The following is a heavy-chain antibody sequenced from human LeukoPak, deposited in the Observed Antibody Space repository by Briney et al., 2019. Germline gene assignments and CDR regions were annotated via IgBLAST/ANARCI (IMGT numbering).Heavy chain of an antibody. CDR1: GYTFTSYG. CDR3: ARDPYAVVTKYNWFDP. Sequence: AASVKVSCKASGYTFTSYGISRVRQAPGQGLEWMGWISAYNSNTNYAQKLQGRVTMTTDTSTSTAYMELRSLRSDDTAVYYCARDPYAVVTKYNWFDPWGQGTLVTVSS. D-gene: IGHD3-22*01. J-gene: IGHJ5*02. CDR2: ISAYNSNT. V-gene: IGHV1-18*01.